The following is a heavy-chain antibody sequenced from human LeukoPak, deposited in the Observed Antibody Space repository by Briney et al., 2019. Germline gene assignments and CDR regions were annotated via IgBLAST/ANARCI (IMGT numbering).Heavy chain of an antibody. CDR3: ARDYGYSSSLDY. J-gene: IGHJ4*02. CDR1: GFTLSNYW. CDR2: ISGGSSTI. V-gene: IGHV3-48*02. Sequence: PGGSLRLSCATSGFTLSNYWMSWVRQAPGKGLEWVSCISGGSSTIHYADSVKGRFTISRDNAKNSLYLQMNSLRDEDTAVYYCARDYGYSSSLDYWGQGTLVSVSS. D-gene: IGHD6-13*01.